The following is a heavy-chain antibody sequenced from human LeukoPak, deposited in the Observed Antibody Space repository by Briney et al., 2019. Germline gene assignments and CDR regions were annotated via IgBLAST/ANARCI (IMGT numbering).Heavy chain of an antibody. J-gene: IGHJ4*02. CDR3: AKEGRLTVAAVVVENYFDY. CDR1: GFTFNRAA. D-gene: IGHD3-22*01. Sequence: SGGSLRLSCAGSGFTFNRAAMSWVRQAPGTGLEWVSGISGSGGDTYYSDSVKGRFTISRDNAKTTVYLQMNSLRTEDTAEYYCAKEGRLTVAAVVVENYFDYWGQGTPVTVSA. V-gene: IGHV3-23*01. CDR2: ISGSGGDT.